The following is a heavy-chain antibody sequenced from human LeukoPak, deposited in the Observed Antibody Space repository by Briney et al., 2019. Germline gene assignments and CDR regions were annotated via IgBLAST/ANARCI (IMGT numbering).Heavy chain of an antibody. J-gene: IGHJ4*02. CDR2: INHSGST. CDR1: GGSFSGYY. D-gene: IGHD6-19*01. Sequence: KPSETLSLTCAVYGGSFSGYYWSWIRQPPGKGLEWIGEINHSGSTNYNPSLKSRVTISVDTSKNLFSLKLSSVTAADTAVYYCARIAVPGSDYWGQGTLVTVSS. CDR3: ARIAVPGSDY. V-gene: IGHV4-34*01.